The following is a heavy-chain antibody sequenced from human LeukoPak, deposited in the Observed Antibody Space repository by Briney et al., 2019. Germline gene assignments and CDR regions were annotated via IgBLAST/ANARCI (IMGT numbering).Heavy chain of an antibody. J-gene: IGHJ6*03. Sequence: GASVKVSCKASGYTFTGYFIHYVRQAPGQGLEWMGWISPKSGGTNYAQKFQGRVTMTRDTAISTAYMELSSLKSDDTAMYYCARSPYLEYLEPTYMDVWGKGTSVIVSS. D-gene: IGHD3-3*02. V-gene: IGHV1-2*02. CDR1: GYTFTGYF. CDR3: ARSPYLEYLEPTYMDV. CDR2: ISPKSGGT.